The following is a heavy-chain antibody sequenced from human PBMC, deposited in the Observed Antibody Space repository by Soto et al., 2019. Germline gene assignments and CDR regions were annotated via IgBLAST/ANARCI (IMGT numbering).Heavy chain of an antibody. J-gene: IGHJ4*02. CDR1: GFTFSSYA. CDR2: ISYDGSNK. Sequence: QVQLVESGGGVVQPGRSLRLSCAASGFTFSSYAMHWVRQAPGKGLEWVAVISYDGSNKYYADSVKGRFTISRDNSKNTLYLQMNSLRAEDTAVYYCARDPPYDSGNDYWGQGTLVTVSS. V-gene: IGHV3-30-3*01. CDR3: ARDPPYDSGNDY. D-gene: IGHD3-9*01.